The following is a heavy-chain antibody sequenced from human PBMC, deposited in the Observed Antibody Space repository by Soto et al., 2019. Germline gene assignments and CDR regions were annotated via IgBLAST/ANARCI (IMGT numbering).Heavy chain of an antibody. V-gene: IGHV1-46*02. CDR1: GYTFNSYC. J-gene: IGHJ5*02. CDR3: ASTRSSWYNWFDP. CDR2: ISPSGGST. D-gene: IGHD6-13*01. Sequence: GASVKVSCKASGYTFNSYCMHWVRQAPGQGLEWMGRISPSGGSTSYAQKFQGRVTMTRDTSTSTAYMELRSLRSDDTAVYYCASTRSSWYNWFDPWGQGTLVTVSS.